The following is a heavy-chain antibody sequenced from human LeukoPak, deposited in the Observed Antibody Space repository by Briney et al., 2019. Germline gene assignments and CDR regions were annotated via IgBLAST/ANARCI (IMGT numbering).Heavy chain of an antibody. CDR1: GFTFDDYA. Sequence: PGGSLRLSCAASGFTFDDYAMHWVRQAPGKGLEWVSAISGSGGSTYYADSVKGRFTISRDNSKNTLYLQMNSLRAEDTAVYYCAKHYYDSSGRRQYFDYWGQGTLVTVSS. CDR3: AKHYYDSSGRRQYFDY. D-gene: IGHD3-22*01. V-gene: IGHV3-23*01. J-gene: IGHJ4*02. CDR2: ISGSGGST.